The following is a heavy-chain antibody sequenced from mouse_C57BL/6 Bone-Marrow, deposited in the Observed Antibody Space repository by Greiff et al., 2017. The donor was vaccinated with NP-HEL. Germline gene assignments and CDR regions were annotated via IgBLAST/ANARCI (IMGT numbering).Heavy chain of an antibody. V-gene: IGHV14-4*01. D-gene: IGHD1-1*01. CDR1: GFNIKDDY. J-gene: IGHJ4*01. Sequence: VQLQQSGAELVRPGASVKLSCTASGFNIKDDYMHWVKQRPEQGLEWIGWIDPENGDTEYASKFQGKATITADTSSNTAYLQLSSLTSEDTAVYYCTTDYYGSSYGFDYWGQGTSVTVSS. CDR3: TTDYYGSSYGFDY. CDR2: IDPENGDT.